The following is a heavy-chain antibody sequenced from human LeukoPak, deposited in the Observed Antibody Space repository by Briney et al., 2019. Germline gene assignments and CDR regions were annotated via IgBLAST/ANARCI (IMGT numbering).Heavy chain of an antibody. D-gene: IGHD5-18*01. Sequence: SETLSLTCAVYGGTFSGYYWSWIRQPPGKGLEWIGEINHSGSTNYNPSLKSRVTISVDTSKNQFSLKRSSVTAADTAVYYCARARGYSYGANSFDPWGQGTLVTVSS. CDR2: INHSGST. V-gene: IGHV4-34*01. J-gene: IGHJ5*02. CDR1: GGTFSGYY. CDR3: ARARGYSYGANSFDP.